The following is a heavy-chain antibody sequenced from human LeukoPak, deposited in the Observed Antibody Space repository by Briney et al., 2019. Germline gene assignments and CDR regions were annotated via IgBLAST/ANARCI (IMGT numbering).Heavy chain of an antibody. CDR2: MNPYSDNT. D-gene: IGHD3-10*01. V-gene: IGHV1-8*01. J-gene: IGHJ4*02. CDR3: VRSSSLVRGVILLTSDHHGIH. Sequence: GASVKVSCKTSGYTSTSYDINWVRQAPGQGLEWMAWMNPYSDNTGYLQKFRGRLTMTRDISIGTAYMELSSLRSEDTAVYYCVRSSSLVRGVILLTSDHHGIHWGQGTLVTVTS. CDR1: GYTSTSYD.